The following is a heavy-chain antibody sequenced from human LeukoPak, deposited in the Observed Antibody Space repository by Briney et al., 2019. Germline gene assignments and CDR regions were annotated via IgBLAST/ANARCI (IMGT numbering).Heavy chain of an antibody. CDR1: GFTFDDYG. Sequence: GGSLRLSCAASGFTFDDYGMSWVRQAPGKGLEWVSGINWNGGSTGYADSVKGRFTISRDNAKNSLYLQMNSLRAEDTAVYYCARFDESIAAADYWGQGTLVTVSS. J-gene: IGHJ4*02. D-gene: IGHD6-13*01. V-gene: IGHV3-20*04. CDR3: ARFDESIAAADY. CDR2: INWNGGST.